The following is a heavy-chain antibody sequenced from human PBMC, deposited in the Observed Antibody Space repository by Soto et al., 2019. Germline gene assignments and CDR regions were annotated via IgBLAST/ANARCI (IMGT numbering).Heavy chain of an antibody. V-gene: IGHV4-59*01. D-gene: IGHD1-1*01. Sequence: PSETLSLTCNVSGGSISSYYWSWIRQPPGKGLEWIGYIYYSGSTNYNPSLKSRVTISVDTSKNQFSLKLSSVTAADTAVYYCARDQVPDAFDIWGQGTMVTVSS. J-gene: IGHJ3*02. CDR1: GGSISSYY. CDR2: IYYSGST. CDR3: ARDQVPDAFDI.